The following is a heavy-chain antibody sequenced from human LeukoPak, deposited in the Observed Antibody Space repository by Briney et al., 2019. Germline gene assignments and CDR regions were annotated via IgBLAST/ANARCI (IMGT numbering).Heavy chain of an antibody. J-gene: IGHJ4*02. V-gene: IGHV3-23*01. CDR3: AKTPAYVVIFYFDY. Sequence: GGSLRLSCAASGFTFDTYAMIWVRQAPGKGLEWVSTITHSGETTHYADSVKGRFTISRDNSKNTLYLQMNSLRAEDTAVYYCAKTPAYVVIFYFDYWGQGTLVTVSS. D-gene: IGHD3-22*01. CDR2: ITHSGETT. CDR1: GFTFDTYA.